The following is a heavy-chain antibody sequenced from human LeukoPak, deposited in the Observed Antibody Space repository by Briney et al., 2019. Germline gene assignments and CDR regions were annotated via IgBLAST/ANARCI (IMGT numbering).Heavy chain of an antibody. CDR2: INHSGST. V-gene: IGHV4-34*01. D-gene: IGHD5-18*01. Sequence: SETLSLTCAAYGGSFSGYYWSWIRQPPGKGLEWIGEINHSGSTNYNPSLKSRVTISVDTSKNQFSLKLSSVTAADAAVYYCARGWRQLWFQRVFDYWGQGTLVTVSS. CDR3: ARGWRQLWFQRVFDY. J-gene: IGHJ4*02. CDR1: GGSFSGYY.